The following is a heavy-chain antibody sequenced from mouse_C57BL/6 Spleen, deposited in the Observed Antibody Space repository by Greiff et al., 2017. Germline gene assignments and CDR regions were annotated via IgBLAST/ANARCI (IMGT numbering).Heavy chain of an antibody. D-gene: IGHD2-4*01. J-gene: IGHJ1*03. CDR2: ISSGSSTI. Sequence: EVQRVESGGGLVKPGGSLKLSCAASGFTFSDYGMHWVRQAPEKGLAWVAYISSGSSTIYYADTVKGRFTISRDNAKNTLFLQMTSLRSEDTAMYYCARLLIYYDYGFDVWGTGTTVTVSS. CDR1: GFTFSDYG. V-gene: IGHV5-17*01. CDR3: ARLLIYYDYGFDV.